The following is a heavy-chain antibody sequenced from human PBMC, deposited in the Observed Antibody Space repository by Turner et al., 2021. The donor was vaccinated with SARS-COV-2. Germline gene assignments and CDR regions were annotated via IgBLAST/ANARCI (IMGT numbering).Heavy chain of an antibody. CDR3: AREHPPSSWQTYYFDF. V-gene: IGHV3-33*01. Sequence: VQLVESGGGVVQPGRSLSLSCSASGFTFSSYGMHWVRQAPGKGLEWVAIRWYDGSNKYYADSVKGRFTISRDNSKNTLYLQMNSLRAEDTAVYYCAREHPPSSWQTYYFDFWGQGTLVTVSS. CDR1: GFTFSSYG. D-gene: IGHD6-13*01. CDR2: RWYDGSNK. J-gene: IGHJ4*02.